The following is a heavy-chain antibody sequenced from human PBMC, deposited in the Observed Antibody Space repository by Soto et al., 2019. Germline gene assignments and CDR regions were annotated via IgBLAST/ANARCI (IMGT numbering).Heavy chain of an antibody. Sequence: GGSLRLSCAASGFNFSDHYMNWIRQAPGKGLEWVSYISGSSRYTNFADSVKSRFTISRDNAKNSLYLQMNSLRVEDTAVYYCKRHNSGWQYYDYWGQGTPVTVSS. CDR1: GFNFSDHY. CDR3: KRHNSGWQYYDY. J-gene: IGHJ4*02. CDR2: ISGSSRYT. D-gene: IGHD6-19*01. V-gene: IGHV3-11*06.